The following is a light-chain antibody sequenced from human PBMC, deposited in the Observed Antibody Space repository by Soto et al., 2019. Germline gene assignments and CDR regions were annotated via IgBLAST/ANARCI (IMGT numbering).Light chain of an antibody. CDR2: DAS. CDR1: QSVSTY. V-gene: IGKV3-11*01. Sequence: EFVLTQSPATLSLSPGERATLSCRASQSVSTYLAWYQQKPGQAPRLLIYDASKRATGIPARFSGSGSGTDFTLTIGSLEPEDFAVYYCQQRSNWPWTFGQGTKVEIK. CDR3: QQRSNWPWT. J-gene: IGKJ1*01.